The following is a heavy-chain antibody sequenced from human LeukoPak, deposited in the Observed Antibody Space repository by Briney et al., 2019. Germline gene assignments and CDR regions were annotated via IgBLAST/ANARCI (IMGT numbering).Heavy chain of an antibody. J-gene: IGHJ4*02. CDR2: ISAYNGKT. CDR1: VYTCTSYG. D-gene: IGHD5-18*01. Sequence: ASVTVSCKASVYTCTSYGIRWVRQAPGPGVEWMGWISAYNGKTNHAQKLQGRVTMTTDTSTSTAYMELRSLRSDDTAVYYCARGRRGYGQAADFDYWGQGTLVTVSS. V-gene: IGHV1-18*01. CDR3: ARGRRGYGQAADFDY.